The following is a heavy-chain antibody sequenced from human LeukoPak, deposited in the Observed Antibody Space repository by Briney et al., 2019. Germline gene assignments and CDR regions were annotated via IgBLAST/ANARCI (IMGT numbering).Heavy chain of an antibody. CDR3: ARARLDFDY. CDR1: GYTFTNYN. V-gene: IGHV1-46*01. Sequence: AAVKVSCKASGYTFTNYNIHWVRQAPGQGLEWMGMLNNGGGSTSYAQKFQGRVSMTRGTSTSTVYMEMSSLRSEDTAIYYCARARLDFDYWGQGTLVTVSS. CDR2: LNNGGGST. D-gene: IGHD6-19*01. J-gene: IGHJ4*02.